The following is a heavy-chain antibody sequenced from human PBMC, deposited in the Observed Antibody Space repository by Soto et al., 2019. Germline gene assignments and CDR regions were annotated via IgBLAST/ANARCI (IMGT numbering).Heavy chain of an antibody. V-gene: IGHV3-74*01. J-gene: IGHJ6*02. CDR1: GFTFSSYW. Sequence: PGGSLRLSCAASGFTFSSYWMHWVRQAPGKGLLWVSRLNSDGSDASYADSVKGRFTISRDNAKNSLYLQMNSLRAEDTAVYYCAFGEESRYYYYGMDVWGQGTTVTVSS. CDR3: AFGEESRYYYYGMDV. CDR2: LNSDGSDA. D-gene: IGHD3-10*01.